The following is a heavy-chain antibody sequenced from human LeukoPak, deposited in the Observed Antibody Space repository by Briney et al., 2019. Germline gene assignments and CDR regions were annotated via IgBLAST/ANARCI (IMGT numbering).Heavy chain of an antibody. D-gene: IGHD2-15*01. Sequence: PGGALRLSCAASGVRFHTYSMNLVRQAPGNGLECISYISSSSDEIYHADSVKGRFTVSRDNDKNSLFLQMNSLSAEDTAVYYCARGRDSGGAFDYWSKGTLVTVSS. CDR1: GVRFHTYS. J-gene: IGHJ4*02. CDR2: ISSSSDEI. V-gene: IGHV3-48*01. CDR3: ARGRDSGGAFDY.